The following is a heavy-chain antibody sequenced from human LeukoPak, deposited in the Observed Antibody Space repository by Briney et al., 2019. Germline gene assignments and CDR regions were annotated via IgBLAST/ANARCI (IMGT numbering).Heavy chain of an antibody. CDR2: ISSDGSDK. CDR1: GFTFSRYP. D-gene: IGHD2-2*01. J-gene: IGHJ6*02. CDR3: AKGSQLLLDGMDV. V-gene: IGHV3-30-3*01. Sequence: GGSLRLSCAASGFTFSRYPMHWVRQAPGKGLEWVALISSDGSDKKHADSVKGRFTISRDNSKNTLYLQMHSLRVEDTAVYYCAKGSQLLLDGMDVWGQGTTVTVSS.